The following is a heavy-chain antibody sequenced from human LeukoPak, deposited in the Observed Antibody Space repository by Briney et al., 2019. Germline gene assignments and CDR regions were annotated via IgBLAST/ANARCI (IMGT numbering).Heavy chain of an antibody. J-gene: IGHJ4*02. CDR1: GGSIGSTRYY. CDR2: ISYSGST. Sequence: SETLSLTCTVSGGSIGSTRYYWGWIRQPPGKGLEWIGSISYSGSTHYNPSLQSRVTISVDTSKNQFSLNLSSVTAADTAVYYCAKISTKWNYIYWGQGTLVTVSS. V-gene: IGHV4-39*07. CDR3: AKISTKWNYIY. D-gene: IGHD1-7*01.